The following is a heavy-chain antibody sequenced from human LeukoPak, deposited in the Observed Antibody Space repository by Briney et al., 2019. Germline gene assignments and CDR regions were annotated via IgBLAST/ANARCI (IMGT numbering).Heavy chain of an antibody. CDR3: AREVGDTANDAFDI. CDR1: GFTFSSYE. V-gene: IGHV3-48*03. CDR2: ISSRGSTI. Sequence: GGSLRLSCAASGFTFSSYEMNWVRQAPGKGLEWVSYISSRGSTIYYADSVKGRFTISRDNAKNSLYLQMNSLRAEDTAVYYCAREVGDTANDAFDIWGQGTMVTVSS. J-gene: IGHJ3*02. D-gene: IGHD5-18*01.